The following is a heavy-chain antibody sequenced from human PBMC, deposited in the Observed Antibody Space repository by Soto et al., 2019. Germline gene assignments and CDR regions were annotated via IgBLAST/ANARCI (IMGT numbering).Heavy chain of an antibody. CDR3: ARGDYASGDDWYVDL. D-gene: IGHD4-17*01. V-gene: IGHV4-39*01. Sequence: QLQLQESGPGLVKPSGTLSLTWSVSGCSISSRSYYWGWIRQPPGNGLEWIGSIYYSGSTYYNPSNKRRVTTSVDTSKTQYAMKLSPVTAADAAVYYCARGDYASGDDWYVDLWGRGTMVTVSS. J-gene: IGHJ2*01. CDR2: IYYSGST. CDR1: GCSISSRSYY.